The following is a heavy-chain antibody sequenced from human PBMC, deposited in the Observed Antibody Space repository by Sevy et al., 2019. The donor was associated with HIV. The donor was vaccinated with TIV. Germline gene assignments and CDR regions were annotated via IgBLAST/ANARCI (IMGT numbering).Heavy chain of an antibody. CDR3: TRDYGIGQWLTRASLPRFDY. Sequence: GGSLRLSCTASGFTFGDYAMSWFRQAPGKGLEWVGFIRSKAYGGTTEYASSVKGGFTISRDDSKSIAYLQMNSLKTEDTAVYYCTRDYGIGQWLTRASLPRFDYWGQGTLVTVSS. CDR2: IRSKAYGGTT. J-gene: IGHJ4*02. V-gene: IGHV3-49*03. D-gene: IGHD6-19*01. CDR1: GFTFGDYA.